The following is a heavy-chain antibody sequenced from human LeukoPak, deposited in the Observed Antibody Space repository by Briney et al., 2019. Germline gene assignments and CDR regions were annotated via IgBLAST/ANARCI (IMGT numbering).Heavy chain of an antibody. CDR2: IYYSGST. J-gene: IGHJ5*02. D-gene: IGHD4-17*01. CDR3: ASSGMTTVTSWFDP. Sequence: SQTLSLTCTVSGGSISSGGYYWSWIRQHPGKGLEWIGYIYYSGSTYYNPSLKSRVTISVDTSKNQFSLKLSSVTAADTAVYYCASSGMTTVTSWFDPWGRGTLVTVSS. V-gene: IGHV4-31*03. CDR1: GGSISSGGYY.